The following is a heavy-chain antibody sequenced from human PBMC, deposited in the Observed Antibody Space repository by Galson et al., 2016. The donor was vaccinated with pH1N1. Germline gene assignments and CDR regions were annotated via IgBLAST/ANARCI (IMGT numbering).Heavy chain of an antibody. Sequence: SAKVSCKASGYIFTRDYFHWVRQAPGQGLEWMGVIDPSNGGTTFAQKFQGLVTMTRDTSTSTVYMEVSGLKSDDTAVYYCIRDLGRLRDFWGQGTLVTVSS. J-gene: IGHJ4*02. CDR1: GYIFTRDY. V-gene: IGHV1-46*03. D-gene: IGHD7-27*01. CDR3: IRDLGRLRDF. CDR2: IDPSNGGT.